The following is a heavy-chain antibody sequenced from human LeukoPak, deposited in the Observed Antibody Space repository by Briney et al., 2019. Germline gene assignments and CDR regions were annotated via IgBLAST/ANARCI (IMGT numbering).Heavy chain of an antibody. CDR1: IGSISSSKW. D-gene: IGHD3-22*01. J-gene: IGHJ6*03. V-gene: IGHV4-4*02. Sequence: PSETLSLTCSVSIGSISSSKWWSWVRQSPVKGLEWIGEIYLYGTTNYNPSFTSRVTMSVDRSRNQFSLKLTSVTAADTAVYYCARHRAKDYYDSSGYINPYYYYYYMDVWGKGTTVTVSS. CDR2: IYLYGTT. CDR3: ARHRAKDYYDSSGYINPYYYYYYMDV.